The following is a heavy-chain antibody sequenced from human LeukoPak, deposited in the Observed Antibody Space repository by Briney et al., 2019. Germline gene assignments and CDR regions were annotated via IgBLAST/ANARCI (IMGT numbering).Heavy chain of an antibody. J-gene: IGHJ4*02. D-gene: IGHD2/OR15-2a*01. CDR1: GGSISSYY. V-gene: IGHV4-59*12. CDR3: ARGILVTVYAAFDY. CDR2: IYYSGST. Sequence: PSETLSLTCTVSGGSISSYYWSWIRQPPGKGLEWIGYIYYSGSTNYNPSLKSRVAMSEDTSKNQFSLELSSVTAADTAVYYCARGILVTVYAAFDYWGQGTLVTVSS.